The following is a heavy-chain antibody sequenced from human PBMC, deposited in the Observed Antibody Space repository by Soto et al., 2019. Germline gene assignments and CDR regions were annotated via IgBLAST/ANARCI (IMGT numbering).Heavy chain of an antibody. CDR3: AKEASSGTGSELNDAFDI. CDR2: ISGSGGST. CDR1: GFTFSSYA. D-gene: IGHD1-26*01. J-gene: IGHJ3*02. Sequence: GGSLRLSCAASGFTFSSYAMSWVRQAPGKGLEWVSAISGSGGSTYYADSVKGRFTISRDNSKNTLYLQMNSLRAEDTAVYYCAKEASSGTGSELNDAFDIWGQGTMVTVSS. V-gene: IGHV3-23*01.